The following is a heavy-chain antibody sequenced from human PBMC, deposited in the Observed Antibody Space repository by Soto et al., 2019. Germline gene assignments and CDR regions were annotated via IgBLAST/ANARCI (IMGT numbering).Heavy chain of an antibody. CDR2: ISSSGRTI. J-gene: IGHJ1*01. Sequence: QVQLVESGGGLVKPGGSLRLSCAASGFTFSDYYMSWIRQAPGKGLEWGSYISSSGRTIYNEDYVKGRFTISRDNAKNSLYLQMNSLRAEDTAVYYCARGDSGDYGYRDKVFQHWGQGTLVTVSS. V-gene: IGHV3-11*01. D-gene: IGHD4-17*01. CDR3: ARGDSGDYGYRDKVFQH. CDR1: GFTFSDYY.